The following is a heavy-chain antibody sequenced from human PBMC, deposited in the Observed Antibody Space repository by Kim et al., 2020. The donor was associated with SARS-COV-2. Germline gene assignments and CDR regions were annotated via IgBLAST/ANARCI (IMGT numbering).Heavy chain of an antibody. J-gene: IGHJ6*02. Sequence: GGSLRLSCAASGFTFSSYAMHWVRQAPGKGLEWVAVISYDGSNKYYADSVKGRFTISRDNSKNTLYLQMNSLRAEDTAVYYCARVGYSSSWYSVEYYYYYYYGMDVWGQGTTVTVSS. CDR1: GFTFSSYA. D-gene: IGHD6-13*01. CDR2: ISYDGSNK. V-gene: IGHV3-30*04. CDR3: ARVGYSSSWYSVEYYYYYYYGMDV.